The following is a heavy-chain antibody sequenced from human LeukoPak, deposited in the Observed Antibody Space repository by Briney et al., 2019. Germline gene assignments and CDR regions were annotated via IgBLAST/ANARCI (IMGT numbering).Heavy chain of an antibody. CDR1: GYTFTGYY. J-gene: IGHJ4*02. V-gene: IGHV1-2*02. D-gene: IGHD1-26*01. CDR2: INPNSGAT. CDR3: ARGEQWELLVVSY. Sequence: ASVKVSCKASGYTFTGYYMHWVRQAPGQGLEWMGWINPNSGATNYAQKFQGRVTMTRDTSISTAYMDLSRLRSDDTAVYYCARGEQWELLVVSYWGQGTLVTVSS.